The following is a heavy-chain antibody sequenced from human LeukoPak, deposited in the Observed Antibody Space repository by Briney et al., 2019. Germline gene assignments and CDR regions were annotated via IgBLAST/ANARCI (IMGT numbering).Heavy chain of an antibody. Sequence: PGGSLRLSCAASGFTFSSYWMTWVRQAPGKGLEWVANIKQDGSEKHYVDSVKGRFSISRDNAKNSLYLQMNSLRAEDTAVYYCARGWSKFDYWGQGTLVTVSP. CDR2: IKQDGSEK. CDR3: ARGWSKFDY. D-gene: IGHD2-8*02. CDR1: GFTFSSYW. J-gene: IGHJ4*02. V-gene: IGHV3-7*03.